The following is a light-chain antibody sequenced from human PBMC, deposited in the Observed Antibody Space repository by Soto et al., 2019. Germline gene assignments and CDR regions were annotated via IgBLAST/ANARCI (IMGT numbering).Light chain of an antibody. CDR3: GTWDSSLSAGV. CDR1: SSNTGKNY. CDR2: EDD. J-gene: IGLJ1*01. Sequence: QSVLTQPPSVSAAPGQKVTISCSGSSSNTGKNYVSWYQQLPGTAPKLLIYEDDKRPSGIPDRFSGSKTGTSATLDITGLQTGDEADYYCGTWDSSLSAGVFGAGTKLTVL. V-gene: IGLV1-51*02.